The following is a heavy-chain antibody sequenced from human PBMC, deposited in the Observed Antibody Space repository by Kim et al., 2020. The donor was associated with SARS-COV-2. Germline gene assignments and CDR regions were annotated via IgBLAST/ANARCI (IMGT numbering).Heavy chain of an antibody. Sequence: ASVKVSCKASGYTFTSYDINWVRQATGQGLEWMGWMNPNSGNTGYAQKFQGRVTMTRNTSISTAYMELSSLRSEDTAVYYCARFLRGSPISQHWYFDLWGRGTLVTVSS. D-gene: IGHD3-16*01. CDR1: GYTFTSYD. J-gene: IGHJ2*01. V-gene: IGHV1-8*01. CDR3: ARFLRGSPISQHWYFDL. CDR2: MNPNSGNT.